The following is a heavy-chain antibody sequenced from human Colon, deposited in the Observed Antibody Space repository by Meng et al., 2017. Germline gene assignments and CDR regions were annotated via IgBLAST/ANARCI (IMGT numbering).Heavy chain of an antibody. CDR2: LYWDETK. J-gene: IGHJ4*02. D-gene: IGHD3-10*01. Sequence: QITLGESGPTLVKPTQTLTVNCTFSGFALSTYGLGVGWVRQPPGKTLEWLGTLYWDETKRYNPSLKSRLTINRDTSTNQVVLTMTNMGPVDTATYYCVRREGGDIFEYWGQGALVTVSS. V-gene: IGHV2-5*02. CDR3: VRREGGDIFEY. CDR1: GFALSTYGLG.